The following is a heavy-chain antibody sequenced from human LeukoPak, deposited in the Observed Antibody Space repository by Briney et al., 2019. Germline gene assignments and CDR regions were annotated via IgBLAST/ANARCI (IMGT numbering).Heavy chain of an antibody. V-gene: IGHV4-59*08. Sequence: PSETLSLTCTVSGGSISSYYWSWIRQPPGKGLEWIGYIYYSGSTNYNPSLKSRVTISVDTSKNQFSLKLSSMTAADTAVYYCARLLGGVLLWFGEAVWFDPWAREPWSPSPQ. CDR3: ARLLGGVLLWFGEAVWFDP. CDR1: GGSISSYY. J-gene: IGHJ5*02. CDR2: IYYSGST. D-gene: IGHD3-10*01.